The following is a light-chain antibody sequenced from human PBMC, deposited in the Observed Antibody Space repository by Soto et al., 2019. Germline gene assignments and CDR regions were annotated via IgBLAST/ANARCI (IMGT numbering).Light chain of an antibody. CDR1: QSISRT. J-gene: IGKJ1*01. Sequence: EIVLTQSPDTLSVSPGERATLSCRASQSISRTLAWYQQKSGQPPRLLIYDASTRATGFPARFSGSGSGTEFTLTISSLQSEDFAVYYCRQYNNWPPWTFGQGTKVDIK. CDR2: DAS. CDR3: RQYNNWPPWT. V-gene: IGKV3D-15*01.